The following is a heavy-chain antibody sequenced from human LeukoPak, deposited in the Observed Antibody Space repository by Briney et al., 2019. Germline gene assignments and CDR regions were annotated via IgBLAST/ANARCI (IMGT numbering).Heavy chain of an antibody. CDR2: AHGNGGNT. CDR1: GFNFYNYA. J-gene: IGHJ6*02. CDR3: VRDNYGMDV. D-gene: IGHD2-15*01. Sequence: GGSLRLSCSASGFNFYNYAMYWVRQAPGKELELVSVAHGNGGNTHYADFVEGRFSISRDYSKNTLYLQLSSLRVEDTAVYYCVRDNYGMDVWGQGTTVTVSS. V-gene: IGHV3-64D*06.